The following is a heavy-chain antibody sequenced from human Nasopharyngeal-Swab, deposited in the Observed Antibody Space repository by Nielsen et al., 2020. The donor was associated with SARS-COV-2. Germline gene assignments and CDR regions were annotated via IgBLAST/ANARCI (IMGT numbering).Heavy chain of an antibody. V-gene: IGHV3-30*18. CDR2: ISYDGSFK. D-gene: IGHD3-3*01. CDR1: GFTFSNSG. CDR3: AKGNYDFWSASANFDY. J-gene: IGHJ4*02. Sequence: GESLKISCAASGFTFSNSGMHWVRQAPGKGLEWVTVISYDGSFKYYADSVKGRFTISRDNSKNTLYLQMNSLRAEDTAVYYCAKGNYDFWSASANFDYWGQGTLVTVSS.